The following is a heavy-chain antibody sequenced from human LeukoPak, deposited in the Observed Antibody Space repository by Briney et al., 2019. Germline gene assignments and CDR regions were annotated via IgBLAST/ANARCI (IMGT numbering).Heavy chain of an antibody. CDR2: IYTSGST. V-gene: IGHV4-61*02. CDR3: ARGRRDLCSSTSCYTYWFDP. J-gene: IGHJ5*02. CDR1: GGSISSGSYY. D-gene: IGHD2-2*02. Sequence: PSQTLSLTCTVSGGSISSGSYYWSWIRQPAGKGLEWIGRIYTSGSTNYNPSLKSRVTVSVDTSKNQFSLKLSFVTAADTAVYYCARGRRDLCSSTSCYTYWFDPWGQGTLVTVSS.